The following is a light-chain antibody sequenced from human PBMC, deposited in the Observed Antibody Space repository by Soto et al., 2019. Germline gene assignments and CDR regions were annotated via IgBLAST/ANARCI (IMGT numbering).Light chain of an antibody. CDR1: SSDVGGYNY. CDR3: SSYTSSSPFV. J-gene: IGLJ1*01. CDR2: EVN. Sequence: QYVLTQPASVSGSPGQSITISCTGTSSDVGGYNYVSWYQQHPAKAPKLMIYEVNNRPSGVSNRFSGSKSGNTASLTISGLQAEDEADYYCSSYTSSSPFVFGTGTKVTVL. V-gene: IGLV2-14*01.